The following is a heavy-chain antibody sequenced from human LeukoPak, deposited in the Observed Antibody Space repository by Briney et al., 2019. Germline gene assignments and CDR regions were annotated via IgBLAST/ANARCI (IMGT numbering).Heavy chain of an antibody. CDR2: ISYDGSNK. V-gene: IGHV3-30*04. D-gene: IGHD5-18*01. CDR3: AKGDKPVIAMVKFDY. J-gene: IGHJ4*02. CDR1: GFTFSSYA. Sequence: PGGSLRLSCAASGFTFSSYAMHWVRQAPGKGLEWVAVISYDGSNKYYADSVKGRFTISRDNSKNTLYLQMNSLRAEDTAVYYCAKGDKPVIAMVKFDYWGQGTLVTVSS.